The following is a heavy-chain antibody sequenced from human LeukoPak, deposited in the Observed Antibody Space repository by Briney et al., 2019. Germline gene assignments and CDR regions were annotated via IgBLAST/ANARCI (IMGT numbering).Heavy chain of an antibody. Sequence: PGRSLTLSCAVSGDSFCNYGVDWVRQAPGQGLELVAVIWYDGSIKYYADSVKGRFSISRDNSKNTLYLQMNSLRAEDTAVYYCARYCSGGTCKLGYYYYGMDVWGQGTTVTVSS. V-gene: IGHV3-33*01. CDR1: GDSFCNYG. D-gene: IGHD2-15*01. CDR3: ARYCSGGTCKLGYYYYGMDV. J-gene: IGHJ6*02. CDR2: IWYDGSIK.